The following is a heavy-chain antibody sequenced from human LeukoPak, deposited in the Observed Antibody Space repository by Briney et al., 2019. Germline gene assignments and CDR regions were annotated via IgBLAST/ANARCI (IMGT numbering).Heavy chain of an antibody. D-gene: IGHD1-26*01. Sequence: PSETLSLTCAVYGGSFSGYYWNWIRQPPGKGLEWIGEINHTGNTLYNPSLKGRVTISGDMSNNRFSLKLTSVTAADTGVYYCARGPASGSYFAWFDSWGQGTLVSVSS. CDR3: ARGPASGSYFAWFDS. CDR1: GGSFSGYY. V-gene: IGHV4-34*01. J-gene: IGHJ5*01. CDR2: INHTGNT.